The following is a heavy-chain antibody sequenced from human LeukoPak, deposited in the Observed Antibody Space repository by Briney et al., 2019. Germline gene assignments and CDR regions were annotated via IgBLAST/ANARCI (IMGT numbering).Heavy chain of an antibody. D-gene: IGHD5-18*01. CDR2: ISGSGGST. V-gene: IGHV3-23*01. CDR1: GFSVSSSY. J-gene: IGHJ6*03. CDR3: AKDSIRFGYSYGYHFFDYMDV. Sequence: GGSLRLSCAASGFSVSSSYMSWVRQAPGKGLEWVSAISGSGGSTYYADSVKGRFTISRDNSKNTLYLQMNSLRAEDTAVYYCAKDSIRFGYSYGYHFFDYMDVWGKGTTVTVSS.